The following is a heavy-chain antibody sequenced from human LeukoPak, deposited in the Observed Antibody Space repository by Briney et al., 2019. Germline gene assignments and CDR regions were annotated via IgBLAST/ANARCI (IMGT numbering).Heavy chain of an antibody. Sequence: GGSLRLSCAASGFTFSSYAMSWVRQAPGKGLEGVSAISSSGGSTYYADSVKGRFTISRDNSKNTLYLQMNSLRAEDTAVYYCAKMDYYDSSGYPPVDYWGQGTLVTVSS. CDR1: GFTFSSYA. V-gene: IGHV3-23*01. J-gene: IGHJ4*02. CDR2: ISSSGGST. D-gene: IGHD3-22*01. CDR3: AKMDYYDSSGYPPVDY.